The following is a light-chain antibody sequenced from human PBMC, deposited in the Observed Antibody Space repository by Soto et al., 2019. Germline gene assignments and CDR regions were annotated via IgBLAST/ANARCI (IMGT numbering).Light chain of an antibody. CDR1: QSVNDY. J-gene: IGKJ2*01. CDR2: GTS. Sequence: EIVLTQSPATLSLSPGERATLSCRASQSVNDYLAWYQQKPGQAPRLLIYGTSNRATGIPVRFSGSGSGTAFTLTISSLDREDFAVYYAQHRGRWPRTFRQGTKLEIK. CDR3: QHRGRWPRT. V-gene: IGKV3-11*01.